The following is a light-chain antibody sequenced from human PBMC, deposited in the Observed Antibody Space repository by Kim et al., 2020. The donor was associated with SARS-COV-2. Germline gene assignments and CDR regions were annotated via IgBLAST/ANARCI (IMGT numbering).Light chain of an antibody. CDR1: QSIGRY. CDR2: AAS. V-gene: IGKV1-39*01. CDR3: QQIYSSPLA. J-gene: IGKJ1*01. Sequence: DIQMTQSPLSLSASLGDRVSIICRTSQSIGRYLNWYQQKPGKAPKLLIYAASTLQSGVPSRFSGSGSVTDFTLTISNLQPDDVATYYCQQIYSSPLAFGQGTKVDIK.